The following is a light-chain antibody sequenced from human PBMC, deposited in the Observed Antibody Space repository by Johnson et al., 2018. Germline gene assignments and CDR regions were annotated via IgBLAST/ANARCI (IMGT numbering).Light chain of an antibody. CDR3: GTWDSSLSAGNV. CDR2: ENN. J-gene: IGLJ1*01. V-gene: IGLV1-51*02. Sequence: QSVLTQPPSVSAAPGQKVTISCSGSSSNIGNNYVSWYQQLPGTAPKLLIYENNKRPSGIPDRFPGSKSGTSATLGITGHQTGDEADYYCGTWDSSLSAGNVFGTGTKVTVL. CDR1: SSNIGNNY.